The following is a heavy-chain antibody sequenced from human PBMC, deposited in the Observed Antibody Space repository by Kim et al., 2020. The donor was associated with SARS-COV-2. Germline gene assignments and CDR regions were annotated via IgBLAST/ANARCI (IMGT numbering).Heavy chain of an antibody. D-gene: IGHD3-9*01. V-gene: IGHV3-23*01. CDR1: GFTFSSYA. J-gene: IGHJ4*02. CDR2: ISGSGGST. CDR3: AKVAGTTPRYFDWLFDY. Sequence: GGSLRLSCAASGFTFSSYAMSWVRQAPGKGLEWVSAISGSGGSTYYADSVKGRFTISRDNSKNTLYLQMNSLRAEDTAVYYCAKVAGTTPRYFDWLFDYWGQGTLVTVSS.